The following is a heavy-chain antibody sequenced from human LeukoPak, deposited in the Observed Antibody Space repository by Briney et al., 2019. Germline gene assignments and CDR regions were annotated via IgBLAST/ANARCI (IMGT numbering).Heavy chain of an antibody. CDR3: ARGPAANSGNYYVGDY. Sequence: PGGSLRLSCAASGFTFSSYAMSWVRQAPGKGLGWVSTISGSGSNTFYADSVKGRFTISRDNSKNTLYLQMNSLRAEDTAVYYCARGPAANSGNYYVGDYWGQGTLVTVSS. V-gene: IGHV3-23*01. CDR2: ISGSGSNT. D-gene: IGHD1-26*01. CDR1: GFTFSSYA. J-gene: IGHJ4*02.